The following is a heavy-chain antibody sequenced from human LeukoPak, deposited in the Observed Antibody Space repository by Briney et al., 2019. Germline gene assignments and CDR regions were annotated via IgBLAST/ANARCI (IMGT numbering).Heavy chain of an antibody. CDR1: GFSFSTYA. V-gene: IGHV3-33*01. J-gene: IGHJ4*02. D-gene: IGHD6-19*01. CDR2: IWYNGKNK. CDR3: VRDPSNSGWAFDY. Sequence: GRSLRLSCAAYGFSFSTYAMHWVRQAPGKGLEWVAMIWYNGKNKHYADSGKGRVTISRDNAKNTLDLQMNSLRADGTAVYYCVRDPSNSGWAFDYWGQGTLVTVSS.